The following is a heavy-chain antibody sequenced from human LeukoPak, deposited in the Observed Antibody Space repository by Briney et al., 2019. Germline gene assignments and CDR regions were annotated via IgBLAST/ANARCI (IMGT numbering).Heavy chain of an antibody. CDR1: GYTFTSYA. CDR3: ARDVMVRGVLPGY. CDR2: TNAGNGNT. V-gene: IGHV1-3*01. J-gene: IGHJ4*02. D-gene: IGHD3-10*01. Sequence: ASVKVSCKASGYTFTSYAMHWVRQAPGQRLEWMGWTNAGNGNTKYSQKFQGRVTITRDTSASTAYMELSSLRSEDTAVYYCARDVMVRGVLPGYWGQGTLVTVSS.